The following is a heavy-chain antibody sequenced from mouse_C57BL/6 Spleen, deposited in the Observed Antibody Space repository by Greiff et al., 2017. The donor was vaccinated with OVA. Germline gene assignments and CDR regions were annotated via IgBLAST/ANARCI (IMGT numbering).Heavy chain of an antibody. CDR3: EREGVRGAMDD. J-gene: IGHJ4*01. CDR2: IDPSDSYT. Sequence: QVQLQQPGAELVMPGASVKLSCTASGYTFTSYWMHWVKQRPGQGLEWIGEIDPSDSYTKYNQKFKGQSTLTVDKSSSTAYLQHSSLTSEDAAVDYWEREGVRGAMDDWGQGTSVTVAS. CDR1: GYTFTSYW. V-gene: IGHV1-69*01. D-gene: IGHD2-13*01.